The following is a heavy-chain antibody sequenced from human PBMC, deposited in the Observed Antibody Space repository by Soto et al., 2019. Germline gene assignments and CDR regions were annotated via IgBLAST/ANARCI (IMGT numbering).Heavy chain of an antibody. CDR1: GFTLRGYS. CDR2: ISSNGVGT. V-gene: IGHV3-64*01. CDR3: ARRARPDFYYMDV. J-gene: IGHJ6*03. D-gene: IGHD6-6*01. Sequence: EVQLAESGGGLAQPGGSLRLYRAASGFTLRGYSMDWVRQAPGKGLEYVSGISSNGVGTYYANSVQGRFTISRDNSKNTVYHQMGSLSSEDMAVYYCARRARPDFYYMDVWGKGTTVTVS.